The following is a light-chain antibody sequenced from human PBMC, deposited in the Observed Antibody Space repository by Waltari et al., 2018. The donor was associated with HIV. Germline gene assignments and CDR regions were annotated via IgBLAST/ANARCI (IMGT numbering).Light chain of an antibody. CDR2: AAS. V-gene: IGKV1-39*01. CDR3: QHSRA. J-gene: IGKJ1*01. CDR1: QTINNH. Sequence: DIQMTQSPSSVSASVGDRVTITCRASQTINNHLNWYQQRPGKAPKLLIYAASSLQNGVPSRFSSSGSGTDFTLTISSLQPEDFTTFFCQHSRAFGQGTKVEIK.